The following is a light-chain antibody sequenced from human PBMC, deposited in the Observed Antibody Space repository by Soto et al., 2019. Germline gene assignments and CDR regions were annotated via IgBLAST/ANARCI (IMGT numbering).Light chain of an antibody. CDR2: DAS. Sequence: EVVLTPSPATLSFSSGERSDLSCXASQSVSTSLAWYQQKPGQAPRLLIYDASTRATGIPARFSGSGSGTDFTLTISRLEPEDFAVYYCQQYGRSPFTFGPGTKVDIK. CDR1: QSVSTS. J-gene: IGKJ3*01. V-gene: IGKV3-20*01. CDR3: QQYGRSPFT.